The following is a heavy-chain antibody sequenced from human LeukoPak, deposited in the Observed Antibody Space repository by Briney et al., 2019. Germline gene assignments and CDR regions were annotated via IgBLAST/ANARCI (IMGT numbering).Heavy chain of an antibody. CDR3: ARCTVVVPAARREDYYYMDV. CDR2: ISAYNGNT. D-gene: IGHD2-2*01. V-gene: IGHV1-18*01. CDR1: GYTFTSYG. Sequence: GASVKVSCKASGYTFTSYGISWVRQAPGQGLEWMGWISAYNGNTNYAQKLQGRVTMTTDTSTSTAYMELSSLRSEDTAVYYCARCTVVVPAARREDYYYMDVWGKGTTVTVSS. J-gene: IGHJ6*03.